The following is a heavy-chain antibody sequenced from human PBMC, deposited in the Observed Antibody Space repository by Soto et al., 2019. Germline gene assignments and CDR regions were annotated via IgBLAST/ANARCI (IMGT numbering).Heavy chain of an antibody. D-gene: IGHD2-8*01. Sequence: QVQLQGSDPRLLKPSETLSLTCTVSGASVTSYYWSWIRQPAGKGLDWIGRIYTSGNTDYKPSLQSRVTLSLETSQNQVSLKLSSVTAADTAIYYCARDGVGPHGMDVWGQGTTVTVSS. V-gene: IGHV4-4*07. CDR2: IYTSGNT. J-gene: IGHJ6*02. CDR3: ARDGVGPHGMDV. CDR1: GASVTSYY.